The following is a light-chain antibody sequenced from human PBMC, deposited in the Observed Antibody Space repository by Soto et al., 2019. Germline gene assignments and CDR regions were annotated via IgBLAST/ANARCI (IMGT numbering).Light chain of an antibody. CDR1: QRVSRN. CDR3: QQRRNWPPT. CDR2: DAS. V-gene: IGKV3-15*01. J-gene: IGKJ5*01. Sequence: EIVMTQSPATLSVSPGERATLSCRASQRVSRNLAWYQQKPGQAPRLLIYDASTRATGIPDRFSGSGSETEFTLTISSLQSEDFAIYYCQQRRNWPPTFGQGTRLEIK.